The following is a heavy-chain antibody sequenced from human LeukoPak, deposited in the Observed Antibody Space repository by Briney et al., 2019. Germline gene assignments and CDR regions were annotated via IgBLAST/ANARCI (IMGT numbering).Heavy chain of an antibody. CDR3: ARVSHRASGYIKEIKLFDY. CDR1: GGSISSGGYY. CDR2: IYYSGST. Sequence: PSETLSLTCTVSGGSISSGGYYWGWIRQHPGKGLEWIGYIYYSGSTYYNPSLKSRATISVDTSKNQFSLKLSSVTAADTAVYYCARVSHRASGYIKEIKLFDYWGQGTLVTVSS. J-gene: IGHJ4*02. D-gene: IGHD3-22*01. V-gene: IGHV4-31*03.